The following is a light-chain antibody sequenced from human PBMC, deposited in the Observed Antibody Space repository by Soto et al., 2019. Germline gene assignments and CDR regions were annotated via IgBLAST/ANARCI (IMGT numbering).Light chain of an antibody. J-gene: IGKJ1*01. CDR3: QQYNNWQWT. CDR2: GAS. Sequence: EIVMTQSPATLSVSPGERATLSCRASQSVSSNLAWYQQKPGQAPRLLIYGASTRATGIPARFSGSGSGTEFTLTISSLQFEDFAVYYCQQYNNWQWTFGQGTKVEIK. CDR1: QSVSSN. V-gene: IGKV3-15*01.